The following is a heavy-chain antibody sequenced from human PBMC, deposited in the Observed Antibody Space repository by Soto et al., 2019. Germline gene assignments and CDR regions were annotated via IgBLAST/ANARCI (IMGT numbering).Heavy chain of an antibody. CDR1: GDSISSNNNY. Sequence: QVQLQESGPGLVKPSQTLSLTCTVSGDSISSNNNYCSWIRQPPGGGLEWIGFLSYSGTTSYSPSHKSRVAISLDTTKNQFSVSRSSVTDADTAVYYCARGRGYSYGLDPWGQGTLVTVSS. CDR3: ARGRGYSYGLDP. CDR2: LSYSGTT. D-gene: IGHD5-18*01. J-gene: IGHJ5*02. V-gene: IGHV4-30-4*01.